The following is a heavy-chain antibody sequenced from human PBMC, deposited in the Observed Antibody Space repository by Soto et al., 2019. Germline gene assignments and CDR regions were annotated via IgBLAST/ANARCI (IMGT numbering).Heavy chain of an antibody. CDR2: INWNSNSI. CDR1: GFTFDDYG. J-gene: IGHJ4*02. CDR3: AKIGSSIFGVVVYFDS. V-gene: IGHV3-9*01. Sequence: EIQLVESGGGLVQPGGSLRLSCAASGFTFDDYGMHWVRQVPGKGLEWVAGINWNSNSIRYVDSVKGRFTISRDNGKNSLYLQMNSLKPDDTAMYYCAKIGSSIFGVVVYFDSWGQGTLVTVSS. D-gene: IGHD3-3*01.